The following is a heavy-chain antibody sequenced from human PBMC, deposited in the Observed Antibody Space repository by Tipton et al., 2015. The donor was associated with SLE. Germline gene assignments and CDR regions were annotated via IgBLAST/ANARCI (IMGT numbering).Heavy chain of an antibody. V-gene: IGHV4-61*02. CDR2: IYTSGST. D-gene: IGHD6-6*01. CDR1: GGSISSGSYY. CDR3: ARDHTPYSSSWWFDP. Sequence: TLSLTCTVSGGSISSGSYYWSWIRQPAGKGLEWIGRIYTSGSTNYNPSLKSRVTISVDTSKNQFSLKLSSVTAADTAVYYCARDHTPYSSSWWFDPWGQGTLVTVSS. J-gene: IGHJ5*02.